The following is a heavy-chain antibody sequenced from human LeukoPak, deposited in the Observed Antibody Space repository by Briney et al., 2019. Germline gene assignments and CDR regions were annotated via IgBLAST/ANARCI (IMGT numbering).Heavy chain of an antibody. CDR3: ARDTLLRFLEWLSGMDV. CDR2: IYYSGST. CDR1: GGSISSYY. J-gene: IGHJ6*02. V-gene: IGHV4-59*12. D-gene: IGHD3-3*01. Sequence: PSETLSLTCTVSGGSISSYYWSWIRQPPGKGLEWIGYIYYSGSTNYNPSLKSRVTMSVDTSKNQFSLKLSSVTAADTAVYYCARDTLLRFLEWLSGMDVWGQGTTVTVSS.